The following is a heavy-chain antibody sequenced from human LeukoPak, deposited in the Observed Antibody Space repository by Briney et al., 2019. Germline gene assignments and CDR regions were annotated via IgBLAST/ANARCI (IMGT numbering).Heavy chain of an antibody. D-gene: IGHD2-15*01. V-gene: IGHV3-43D*03. J-gene: IGHJ4*02. CDR1: GFTFYDYA. CDR2: ISWEGGST. Sequence: PGRSLRLSCAASGFTFYDYAMHWVRQAPAKGLEGVSLISWEGGSTYYADSVKGRFTISRDNSKNSLYLQMNSLRAEDTALYYCAKDYCSGGSCYEGPDYWGQGTLVTVSS. CDR3: AKDYCSGGSCYEGPDY.